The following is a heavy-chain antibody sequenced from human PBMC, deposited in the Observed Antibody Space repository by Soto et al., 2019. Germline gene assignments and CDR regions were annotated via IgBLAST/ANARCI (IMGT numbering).Heavy chain of an antibody. CDR2: IIPIFGTA. J-gene: IGHJ6*02. CDR3: AKVRYSSPMGYYYGMDV. CDR1: RVAFSKFI. Sequence: QAQLEQSGGEVKKPGSSVKVSCKASRVAFSKFIVTWVRQAPGLGLEWVGGIIPIFGTANYAQKFPGRVTITADESTSTSYMEVNNLRSEDTAVYYCAKVRYSSPMGYYYGMDVWGQGTTVTVS. V-gene: IGHV1-69*01. D-gene: IGHD6-19*01.